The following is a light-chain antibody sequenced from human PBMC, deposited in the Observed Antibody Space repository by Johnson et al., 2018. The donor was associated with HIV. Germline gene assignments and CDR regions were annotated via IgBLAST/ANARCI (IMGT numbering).Light chain of an antibody. J-gene: IGLJ1*01. CDR2: ENN. CDR3: GTWDSRLSAYV. Sequence: QAVLTQPPSVSAAPGQKVTISCYGSSSNIGNNYVSWYQQLPGTAPKLLIYENNKRPSGIPDRFSGSKSGTSATLGITGLQTGDEADYYCGTWDSRLSAYVFGTGTKVTVL. CDR1: SSNIGNNY. V-gene: IGLV1-51*02.